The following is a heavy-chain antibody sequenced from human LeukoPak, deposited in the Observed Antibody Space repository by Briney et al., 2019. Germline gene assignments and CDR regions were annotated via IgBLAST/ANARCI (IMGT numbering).Heavy chain of an antibody. V-gene: IGHV3-30-3*01. CDR2: ISYDGSNK. CDR1: GFTFSSYA. J-gene: IGHJ4*02. CDR3: AREGGAGFTGGDCYFDY. Sequence: GGSLRLSCAASGFTFSSYAMHWVRQAPGKGLGWVAVISYDGSNKYYADSVKGRFTISRDNSKNTLYLQMNSLRAEDSAVYYCAREGGAGFTGGDCYFDYWGQGTLVTVSS. D-gene: IGHD2-21*02.